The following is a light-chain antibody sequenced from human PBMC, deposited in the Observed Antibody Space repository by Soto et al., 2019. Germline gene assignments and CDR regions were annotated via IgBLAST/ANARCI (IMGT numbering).Light chain of an antibody. J-gene: IGKJ2*01. Sequence: EIVLTQSPGTLSLSPGERATLSCRASQSVTSDFLAWYQQKPGQAPRHLIYGASTRAAGVPDRFSGSGSGTDFTLTITRLEPEDFAVYYCQQYGRSSLMFTFGQGTKLGV. CDR2: GAS. V-gene: IGKV3-20*01. CDR1: QSVTSDF. CDR3: QQYGRSSLMFT.